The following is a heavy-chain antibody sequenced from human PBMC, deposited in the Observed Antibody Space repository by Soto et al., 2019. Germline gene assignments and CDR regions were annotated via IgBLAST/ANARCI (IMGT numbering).Heavy chain of an antibody. CDR3: ARVDLHNGYGVDGVDF. Sequence: QVQLVQSGAGVKKPGGSLKLSCEASGYTFTSYCMSWVRQAPGQGLEWMGWISGYNGNTNYAQKLQGRLTMTTDTSTSKAYMELRSLRSDDTAVYYCARVDLHNGYGVDGVDFWGQGTLVTVSS. CDR1: GYTFTSYC. D-gene: IGHD4-17*01. V-gene: IGHV1-18*01. J-gene: IGHJ4*02. CDR2: ISGYNGNT.